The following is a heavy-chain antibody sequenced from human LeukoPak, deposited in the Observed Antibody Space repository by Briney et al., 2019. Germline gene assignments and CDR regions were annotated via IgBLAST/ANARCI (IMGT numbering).Heavy chain of an antibody. CDR1: GDSFSNKDAA. V-gene: IGHV6-1*01. J-gene: IGHJ4*02. Sequence: SQTLSLTCAISGDSFSNKDAAWNWIRQSPSRGLEWLVRTYYRSKWSNDYAVSVKSRITINPDTSKNQFSLQLRSVTPDDTAVYYCARQSLGYVDYWGQGSRVTVSS. CDR2: TYYRSKWSN. CDR3: ARQSLGYVDY. D-gene: IGHD2-15*01.